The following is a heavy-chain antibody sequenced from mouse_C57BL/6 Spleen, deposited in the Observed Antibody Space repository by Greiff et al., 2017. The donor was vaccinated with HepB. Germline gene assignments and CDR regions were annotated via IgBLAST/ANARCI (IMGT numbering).Heavy chain of an antibody. V-gene: IGHV1-64*01. J-gene: IGHJ3*01. Sequence: QVHVKQPGAELVKPGASVKLSCKASGYTFTSYWMHWVKQRPGQGLEWIGMIHPNSGSTNYNEKFKSKATLTVDKSSSTAYMQLSSLTSEDSAVYYCAREDYDYDEAWFAYWGQGTLVTVSA. CDR1: GYTFTSYW. CDR2: IHPNSGST. CDR3: AREDYDYDEAWFAY. D-gene: IGHD2-4*01.